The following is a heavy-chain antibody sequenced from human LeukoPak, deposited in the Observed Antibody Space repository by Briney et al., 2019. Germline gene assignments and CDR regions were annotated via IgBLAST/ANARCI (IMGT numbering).Heavy chain of an antibody. CDR1: GGTFSSYA. J-gene: IGHJ4*02. Sequence: SVKVSCKASGGTFSSYAISWVRQAPGQGLEWMGGIIPIFGTANYAQKFQGRVTMTRNTSISTAYMELSSLRSEDTAVYYCARHRGALDYWGQGTLVTVSS. D-gene: IGHD3-10*01. CDR2: IIPIFGTA. V-gene: IGHV1-69*05. CDR3: ARHRGALDY.